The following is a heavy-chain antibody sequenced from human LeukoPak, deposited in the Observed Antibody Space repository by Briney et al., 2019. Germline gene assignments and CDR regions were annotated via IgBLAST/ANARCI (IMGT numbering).Heavy chain of an antibody. D-gene: IGHD3-3*01. V-gene: IGHV1-2*02. CDR3: ARDYRLGYDFWSGCLLVHNWFDP. Sequence: GASVKVSCKASGYTFTGYYMHWVRQAPGQGLEWMGWINPNSGGTNYAQKFQGRVTMTRDTAISTAYMELSRLRTDDTAVYYCARDYRLGYDFWSGCLLVHNWFDPWGQGTLVTVSS. J-gene: IGHJ5*02. CDR2: INPNSGGT. CDR1: GYTFTGYY.